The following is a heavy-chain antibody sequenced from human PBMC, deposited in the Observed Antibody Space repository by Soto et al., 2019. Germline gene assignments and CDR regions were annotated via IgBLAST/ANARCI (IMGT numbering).Heavy chain of an antibody. V-gene: IGHV4-34*01. J-gene: IGHJ3*02. CDR1: GGSFSGYY. Sequence: QVQLQQWGAGLLKPSETLSLTCAVYGGSFSGYYWSWIRQPPGKGLEWIGEINHSGSTNYNPSLKRRVTISVDTSKNQFSLKLSSVTAADTAVYYCARGGSNWNYAVHRAAVRRAFDIWGQGTMVTVSS. CDR2: INHSGST. D-gene: IGHD1-7*01. CDR3: ARGGSNWNYAVHRAAVRRAFDI.